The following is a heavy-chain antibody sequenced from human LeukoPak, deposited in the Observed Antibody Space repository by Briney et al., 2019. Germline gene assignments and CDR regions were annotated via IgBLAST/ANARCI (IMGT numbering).Heavy chain of an antibody. D-gene: IGHD5-24*01. CDR3: TRDQMNY. CDR1: EFTVSRNY. V-gene: IGHV3-53*01. J-gene: IGHJ4*02. CDR2: IFSNGDT. Sequence: GGSLRLSCTASEFTVSRNYMLWVRQAPGRGLEWLSLIFSNGDTHYADSVKGRFTISRDTSKNTVSLQMNSLRVEDTAMYYCTRDQMNYWGQGTLVTVSS.